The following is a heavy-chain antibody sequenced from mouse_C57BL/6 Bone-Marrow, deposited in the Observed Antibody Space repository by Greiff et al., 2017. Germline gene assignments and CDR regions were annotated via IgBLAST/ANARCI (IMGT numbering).Heavy chain of an antibody. CDR2: IDPSDSYT. D-gene: IGHD3-2*02. CDR3: ARRTAQAHFDY. CDR1: GYTFTSYW. J-gene: IGHJ2*01. Sequence: QVQLQQPGAELVRPGPSVKLSCKASGYTFTSYWMHWVKQRPGQGLEWIGVIDPSDSYTNYNQKFKGKATLTVDTSSSTAYMQLSSLTSEDSAVYYCARRTAQAHFDYWGQGTTLTVSS. V-gene: IGHV1-59*01.